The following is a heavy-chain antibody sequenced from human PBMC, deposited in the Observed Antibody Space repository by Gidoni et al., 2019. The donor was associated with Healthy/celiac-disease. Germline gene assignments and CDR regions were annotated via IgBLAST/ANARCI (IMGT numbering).Heavy chain of an antibody. J-gene: IGHJ4*02. D-gene: IGHD2-2*01. V-gene: IGHV4-39*01. CDR1: GGSISSSSYY. Sequence: QLQLQESGPGLVKPSATLSLTCTVPGGSISSSSYYWGWIRQPPGKGLEWIGSIYYSGSTYYNPSLKSRVTISVDTSKNQFSLKLSSVTAADTAVYYCARHTSTFPVVVPAAKGFDYWGQGTLVTVSS. CDR3: ARHTSTFPVVVPAAKGFDY. CDR2: IYYSGST.